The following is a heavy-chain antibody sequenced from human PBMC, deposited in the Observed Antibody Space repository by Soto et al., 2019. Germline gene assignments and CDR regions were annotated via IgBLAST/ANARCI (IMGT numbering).Heavy chain of an antibody. Sequence: GASVKVSCKASGYTFTGYYMHWVRQAPGQGLEWMGWINPNSGSTNYAQKFQGRVTMTRDTSISTAYMELSRLRSDDTAVYYCARVRTYYYGSGSAIYFDYWGQGTLVTVSS. J-gene: IGHJ4*02. CDR2: INPNSGST. CDR3: ARVRTYYYGSGSAIYFDY. V-gene: IGHV1-2*02. CDR1: GYTFTGYY. D-gene: IGHD3-10*01.